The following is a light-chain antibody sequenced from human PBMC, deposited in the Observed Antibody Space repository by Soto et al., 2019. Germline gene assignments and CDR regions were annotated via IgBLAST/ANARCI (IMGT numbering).Light chain of an antibody. CDR1: SSDVGGYNY. Sequence: QSVLTQPASVSGSPGQSITISCTGTSSDVGGYNYVSWYQQYPGKAPKLMIYEVSNRPSGVSNRFSGSKSGNTASLTISGLHAEDEADYYCSSYTSSNTPVVFGGGTKLTVL. CDR2: EVS. V-gene: IGLV2-14*01. CDR3: SSYTSSNTPVV. J-gene: IGLJ2*01.